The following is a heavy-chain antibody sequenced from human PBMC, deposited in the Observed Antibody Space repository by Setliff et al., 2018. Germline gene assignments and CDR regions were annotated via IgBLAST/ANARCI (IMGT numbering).Heavy chain of an antibody. CDR2: IYHSGST. V-gene: IGHV4-38-2*01. CDR1: GYSIRSGNY. J-gene: IGHJ3*02. CDR3: ASNILTGPYDAFDI. Sequence: PSETLSLTCAVSGYSIRSGNYWGWIRQPPGKGLEWIGSIYHSGSTYYNPSLKGRVTISVDTSKNHFSLKLSSVTAADAAVYYCASNILTGPYDAFDIWGRGTMVTVSS. D-gene: IGHD3-9*01.